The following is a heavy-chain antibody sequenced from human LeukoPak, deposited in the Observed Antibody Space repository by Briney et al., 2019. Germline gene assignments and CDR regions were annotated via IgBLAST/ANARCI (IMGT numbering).Heavy chain of an antibody. CDR1: GFTFSDFY. D-gene: IGHD6-13*01. CDR2: ISSSGSTI. J-gene: IGHJ4*02. Sequence: PGGSLRLSCAASGFTFSDFYMSWIRQAPGKGLEWVSYISSSGSTIYYADSVKGRFTISRDNAKNSLYLQMNSLRAEDTAVYYCAKDRRGIAAAGTSFDYWGQGTLVTVSS. CDR3: AKDRRGIAAAGTSFDY. V-gene: IGHV3-11*01.